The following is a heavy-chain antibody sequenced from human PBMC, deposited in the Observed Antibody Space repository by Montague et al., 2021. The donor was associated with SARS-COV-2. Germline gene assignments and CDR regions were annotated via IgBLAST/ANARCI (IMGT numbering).Heavy chain of an antibody. J-gene: IGHJ6*01. V-gene: IGHV3-7*01. CDR2: IKDDGSEQ. CDR3: ARHSSGYF. Sequence: SLRLSCAASGFSSGSNWMSWVRQAPGKGLEWVANIKDDGSEQYYADSLKGRFTISRDNAKNSLYLQVHSLRAEDTAVYYCARHSSGYFWGQGTTVTVSS. CDR1: GFSSGSNW. D-gene: IGHD5-12*01.